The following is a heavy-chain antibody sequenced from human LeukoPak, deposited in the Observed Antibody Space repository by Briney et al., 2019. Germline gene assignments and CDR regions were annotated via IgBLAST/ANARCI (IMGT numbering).Heavy chain of an antibody. Sequence: SGPTLVIPSQTLTLTFTFSGFSLSTSGGGVGWIRHPPGKALEWPTLIYLDDDKRYRPSLQSRVPIAKDTPKPQAVLTSTNIHPVDTAIYYCAHSRGEFPANDYWGQGTLVTVSS. D-gene: IGHD2-2*01. CDR1: GFSLSTSGGG. CDR2: IYLDDDK. J-gene: IGHJ4*02. CDR3: AHSRGEFPANDY. V-gene: IGHV2-5*02.